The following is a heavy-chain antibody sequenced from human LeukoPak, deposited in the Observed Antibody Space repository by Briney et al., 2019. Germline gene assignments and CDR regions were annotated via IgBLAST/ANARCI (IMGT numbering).Heavy chain of an antibody. CDR2: IYLGDSDA. D-gene: IGHD2-8*02. Sequence: GESLKISCKGSGYSYTNYWIGWVRQMPGKGLEWMGIIYLGDSDAKYSPSFQGQVTISTDKSISTAYLQWSSLKTSDTAIYYCATARHGNTYWDYWCQGTLVTVSS. V-gene: IGHV5-51*01. CDR3: ATARHGNTYWDY. CDR1: GYSYTNYW. J-gene: IGHJ4*02.